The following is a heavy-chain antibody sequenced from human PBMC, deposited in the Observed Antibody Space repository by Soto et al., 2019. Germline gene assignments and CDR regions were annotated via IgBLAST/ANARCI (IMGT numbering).Heavy chain of an antibody. CDR3: ASTNRRGYDFWSGYYTTYYYGMDV. D-gene: IGHD3-3*01. V-gene: IGHV4-30-4*01. CDR2: IYYSGST. J-gene: IGHJ6*02. Sequence: QVQLQESGPGLVKPSQTLSLTCTVSGGSISSGDYYWSWIRQPPGKGLEWIGYIYYSGSTYYNPSLKSRVTISVDTSKNQFSLKLSSVTAADTAVYYCASTNRRGYDFWSGYYTTYYYGMDVWGQGTTVTVSS. CDR1: GGSISSGDYY.